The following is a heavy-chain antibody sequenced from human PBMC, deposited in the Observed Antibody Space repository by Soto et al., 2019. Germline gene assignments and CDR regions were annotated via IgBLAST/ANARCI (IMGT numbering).Heavy chain of an antibody. Sequence: SETLSITCTVSGGSISSGGYYWSWIRQHPGKGLEWIGYIYYSGSTYYNPSLKSRVTISVDTSKNQFSLKLSSVTAADTAVYYCARDPMVRGVIKPYYYYYGMDVWGQGTTVTVSS. CDR1: GGSISSGGYY. V-gene: IGHV4-31*03. CDR3: ARDPMVRGVIKPYYYYYGMDV. CDR2: IYYSGST. J-gene: IGHJ6*02. D-gene: IGHD3-10*01.